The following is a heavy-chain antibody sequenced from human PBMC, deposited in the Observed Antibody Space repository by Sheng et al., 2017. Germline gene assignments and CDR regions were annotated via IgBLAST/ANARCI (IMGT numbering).Heavy chain of an antibody. D-gene: IGHD3-10*01. CDR1: GFTFSDYS. CDR2: ISNGGRNI. CDR3: AFIMIRGLLSADGGVDV. Sequence: QVQLVESGGDLVRPGGSLRLSCAASGFTFSDYSMTWIRQAPGKGLEWIAYISNGGRNIFYAESVKGRFTVSRDNAKNSVYLQMTSLRTEDTAMYYCAFIMIRGLLSADGGVDVWGQGTTVTVSS. V-gene: IGHV3-11*04. J-gene: IGHJ6*02.